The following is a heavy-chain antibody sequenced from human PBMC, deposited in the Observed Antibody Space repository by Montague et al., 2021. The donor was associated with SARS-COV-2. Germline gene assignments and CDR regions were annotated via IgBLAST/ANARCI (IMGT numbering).Heavy chain of an antibody. D-gene: IGHD6-19*01. V-gene: IGHV2-70*11. CDR3: ARTYAPSAVAVDY. CDR1: GFSLNTSGVC. CDR2: IDWDDDK. J-gene: IGHJ4*02. Sequence: PALVKPTQTLTLTCTFSGFSLNTSGVCVSWIRQPPGKALEWLARIDWDDDKYYSTSLKTRLTISKDTSKNQMVLTMTNMDPVDTATYYCARTYAPSAVAVDYWGQGTLVTVSS.